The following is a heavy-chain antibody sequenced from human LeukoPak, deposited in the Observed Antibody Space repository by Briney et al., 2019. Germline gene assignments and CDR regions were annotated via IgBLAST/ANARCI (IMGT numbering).Heavy chain of an antibody. CDR3: ARLLRGYYNYMDV. CDR2: IYYSGTT. D-gene: IGHD2-15*01. J-gene: IGHJ6*03. V-gene: IGHV4-39*01. CDR1: GGSISSSSYY. Sequence: SETLSLTCTVSGGSISSSSYYWGWIRQPPGKGLEWIGNIYYSGTTYYNPSLKSRVTISVDTSKTQFSLKLSSVTAADTAVYYCARLLRGYYNYMDVWGKGTTVTVSS.